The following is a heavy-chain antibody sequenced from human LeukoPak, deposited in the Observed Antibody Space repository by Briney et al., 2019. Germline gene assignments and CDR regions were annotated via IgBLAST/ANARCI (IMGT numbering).Heavy chain of an antibody. Sequence: GGSLRLSCAASGFTFSSYVMHWVRQAPGKGLEWVAVISYDGSNKYYADSVKGRFTISRDNSKNTLYLQMNSLRAEDTAVYYCAKGIVGAPRGAFDIWGQGTMVTVSS. CDR1: GFTFSSYV. V-gene: IGHV3-30*18. CDR2: ISYDGSNK. D-gene: IGHD1-26*01. J-gene: IGHJ3*02. CDR3: AKGIVGAPRGAFDI.